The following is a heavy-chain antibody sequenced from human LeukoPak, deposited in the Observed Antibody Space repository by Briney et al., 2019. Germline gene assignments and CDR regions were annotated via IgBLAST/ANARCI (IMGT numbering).Heavy chain of an antibody. V-gene: IGHV3-48*02. D-gene: IGHD6-19*01. J-gene: IGHJ4*02. CDR1: GFTFSSYS. Sequence: GGSLRLSRAASGFTFSSYSMNWVRQAPGKGLEWVSYISSSSSTIYYADSVKGRFTISRDNAKNSLYLQMNSLRDEDTAVYYCARDRYSSGWYDVDYWGQGTLVTVSS. CDR2: ISSSSSTI. CDR3: ARDRYSSGWYDVDY.